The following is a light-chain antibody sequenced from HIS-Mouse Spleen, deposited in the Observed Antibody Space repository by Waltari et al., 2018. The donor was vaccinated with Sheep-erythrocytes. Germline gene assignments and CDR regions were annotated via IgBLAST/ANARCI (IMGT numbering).Light chain of an antibody. V-gene: IGLV2-11*01. CDR3: CSYAGSYTLV. CDR1: SSDVGGYTN. Sequence: QSALTQPASVSGPPGQPVTTPCPGPSSDVGGYTNVSWYQQHPGKAPKLMIYDVSKRPSGVPDRFSGSKSGNTASLTISGLQAEDEADYYCCSYAGSYTLVFGGGTKLTVL. J-gene: IGLJ2*01. CDR2: DVS.